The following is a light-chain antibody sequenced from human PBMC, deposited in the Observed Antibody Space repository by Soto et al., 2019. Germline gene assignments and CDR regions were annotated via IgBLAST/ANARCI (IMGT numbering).Light chain of an antibody. J-gene: IGLJ2*01. V-gene: IGLV1-51*01. CDR2: GNN. CDR1: SSNVQNNY. Sequence: QSVLTQPPSVSAAPGQTVTISCSGSSSNVQNNYVSWHQQLPGAAPKLLIYGNNKRPSGIPDRFSGSKSGATATLGITGLQTGDAADYCCVTWDSSLSAAVFGGGTKLTVL. CDR3: VTWDSSLSAAV.